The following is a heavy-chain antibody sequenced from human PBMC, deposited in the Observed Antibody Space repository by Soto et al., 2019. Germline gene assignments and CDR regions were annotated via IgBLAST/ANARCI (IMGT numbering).Heavy chain of an antibody. CDR3: ARWVGASNWFDP. CDR2: INTNTGDT. J-gene: IGHJ5*02. Sequence: QVQLVQSGAEVKEPGASVKVSCKTSGYTFTGYHIHWVRQAPGQGLEWMGWINTNTGDTNYAQKFQGWVTITRDTSINTAYVQLSRLTSDDTAVHYCARWVGASNWFDPWGQGTLVTVSS. CDR1: GYTFTGYH. V-gene: IGHV1-2*04. D-gene: IGHD1-26*01.